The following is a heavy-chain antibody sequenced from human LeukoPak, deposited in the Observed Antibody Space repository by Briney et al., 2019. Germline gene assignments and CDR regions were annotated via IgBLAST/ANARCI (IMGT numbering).Heavy chain of an antibody. V-gene: IGHV3-49*03. CDR3: TRYEWFGELEGNWFDP. Sequence: PGGSLRLSCTASGFTFGDYAMSWFRQAPGKGLEWVGFIRSKAYGGTTEYAASVKGRFTISRDDSKSIAYLQMNSLKTEDTAVYYCTRYEWFGELEGNWFDPWGQGTLVTVSS. J-gene: IGHJ5*02. CDR1: GFTFGDYA. D-gene: IGHD3-10*01. CDR2: IRSKAYGGTT.